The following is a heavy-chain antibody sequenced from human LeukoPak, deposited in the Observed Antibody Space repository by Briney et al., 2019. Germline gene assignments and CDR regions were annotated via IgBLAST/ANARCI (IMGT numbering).Heavy chain of an antibody. V-gene: IGHV3-53*01. J-gene: IGHJ2*01. CDR3: AGSDTTGYSPREWDYRYFDL. Sequence: GGSLRLSCAASGFTVRSNYMSWFRQAPNKGLEWASVIYNDGRTYYADSVKGRFIISKDTSKNTLYLQMNNLRADDTAVYYCAGSDTTGYSPREWDYRYFDLWGRGTLVTVSS. CDR1: GFTVRSNY. CDR2: IYNDGRT. D-gene: IGHD1-1*01.